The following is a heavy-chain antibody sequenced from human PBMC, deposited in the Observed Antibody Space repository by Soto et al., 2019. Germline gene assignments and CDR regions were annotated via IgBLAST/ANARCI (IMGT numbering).Heavy chain of an antibody. CDR1: GFTFSSYA. CDR2: ISYDGSNK. J-gene: IGHJ3*02. D-gene: IGHD1-26*01. V-gene: IGHV3-30-3*01. Sequence: QVQLVESGGGVVQPGRSLRLSCAASGFTFSSYAMHWVRQAPGKGLEWVAVISYDGSNKYYADSVKGRFTISRDNSKNTLYLQMNSLRAEDTAVYYCARAGGSYSIRSAFDIWGQGTMVTVSP. CDR3: ARAGGSYSIRSAFDI.